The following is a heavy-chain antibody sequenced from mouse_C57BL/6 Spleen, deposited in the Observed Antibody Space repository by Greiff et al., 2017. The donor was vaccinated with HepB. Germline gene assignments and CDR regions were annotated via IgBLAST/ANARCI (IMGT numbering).Heavy chain of an antibody. CDR2: INYDGSST. V-gene: IGHV5-16*01. CDR3: AMDYGYDDTDWYFDV. CDR1: GFTFSDYY. Sequence: EVKLVESEGGLVQPGSSMKLSCTASGFTFSDYYMAWVRQVPEKGLEWVANINYDGSSTYYLASLKSRFTISRDNAKNTLYLQMSSLKSEDTATYYCAMDYGYDDTDWYFDVWGTGTTLTVSS. J-gene: IGHJ1*03. D-gene: IGHD2-2*01.